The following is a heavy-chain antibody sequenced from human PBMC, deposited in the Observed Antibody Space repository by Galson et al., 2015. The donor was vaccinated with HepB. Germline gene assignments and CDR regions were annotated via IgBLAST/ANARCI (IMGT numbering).Heavy chain of an antibody. V-gene: IGHV3-11*06. CDR3: ARQVRPGLGATAY. D-gene: IGHD1-26*01. CDR2: ISGNSNFT. CDR1: GFTFGDYF. J-gene: IGHJ4*02. Sequence: SLRLSCAASGFTFGDYFMSWIRQAPGKGLQWVSYISGNSNFTDYAGSVKGRLTISRDNAKNSLFLQMNSLRVEDTAVYYCARQVRPGLGATAYWGQGTLVTVSS.